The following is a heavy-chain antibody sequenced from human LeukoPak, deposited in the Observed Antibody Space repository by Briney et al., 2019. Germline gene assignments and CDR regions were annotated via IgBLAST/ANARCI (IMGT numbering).Heavy chain of an antibody. D-gene: IGHD3-22*01. CDR2: IYYSGST. Sequence: SETLSLTCTVSGGSISSYYWSWIRQPPGKRLEWIGYIYYSGSTNYNPSLKSRVTISVDTSKNQFSLKLSSVTAADTAVYYCAREYYYDSSGNEGAFDIWGQGTMVTVSS. V-gene: IGHV4-59*01. J-gene: IGHJ3*02. CDR1: GGSISSYY. CDR3: AREYYYDSSGNEGAFDI.